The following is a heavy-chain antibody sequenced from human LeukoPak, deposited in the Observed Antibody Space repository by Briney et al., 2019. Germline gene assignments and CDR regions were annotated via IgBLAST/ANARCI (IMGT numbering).Heavy chain of an antibody. CDR1: GGTFSSYA. V-gene: IGHV1-69*13. CDR2: IIPIFGTA. Sequence: GASVKVSCKASGGTFSSYAISWVRQAPGQGLEWMGGIIPIFGTANYAQKFQGRVTITADESTSTAYMELSSLRSDDTAVYYCARGVKVLRYFDWLPEPFDYWGQGTLVTVSS. J-gene: IGHJ4*02. CDR3: ARGVKVLRYFDWLPEPFDY. D-gene: IGHD3-9*01.